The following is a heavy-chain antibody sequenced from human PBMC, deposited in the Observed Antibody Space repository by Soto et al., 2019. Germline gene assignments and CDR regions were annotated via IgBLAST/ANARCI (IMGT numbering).Heavy chain of an antibody. J-gene: IGHJ6*02. D-gene: IGHD3-10*01. Sequence: QLQLQESGPGLVKPSETLSLTCTVSGGSISSSSYYWGWIRQPPGKGLEWIGSIYYSGSTYYNPSLKSRVTISVDTSKNQFSLKLSSVTAADTAVYYCARARWFGDRGYYYGMDVWGQGTTVTVSS. CDR1: GGSISSSSYY. CDR2: IYYSGST. V-gene: IGHV4-39*01. CDR3: ARARWFGDRGYYYGMDV.